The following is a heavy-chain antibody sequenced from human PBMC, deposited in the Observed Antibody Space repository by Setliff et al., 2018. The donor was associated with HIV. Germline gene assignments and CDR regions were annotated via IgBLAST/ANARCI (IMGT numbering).Heavy chain of an antibody. CDR1: GGSFSGFY. J-gene: IGHJ3*02. CDR3: ARISDDRYYYDSSGYRGFDT. D-gene: IGHD3-22*01. CDR2: INPGGST. V-gene: IGHV4-34*01. Sequence: SETLSLTCAVYGGSFSGFYWNWIRQPPGGGLEWIGEINPGGSTNYNPSLKSRGTISVDTSKNQFSLKLSSVTAADTAVYYCARISDDRYYYDSSGYRGFDTWGQGTIVTVS.